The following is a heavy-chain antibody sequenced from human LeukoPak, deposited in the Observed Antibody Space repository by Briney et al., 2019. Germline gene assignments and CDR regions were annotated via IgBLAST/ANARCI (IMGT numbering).Heavy chain of an antibody. V-gene: IGHV1-18*01. Sequence: ASVKVPCKASGYTFTSYGISWVRQAPGQGLEWMGWISAYNGNTNYAQKLQGRVTMTTDTSTSTAYMELRSLRSDDTAVYYCARIAHDYGDSDFDYWGQGTLVTVSS. CDR3: ARIAHDYGDSDFDY. CDR2: ISAYNGNT. D-gene: IGHD4-17*01. CDR1: GYTFTSYG. J-gene: IGHJ4*02.